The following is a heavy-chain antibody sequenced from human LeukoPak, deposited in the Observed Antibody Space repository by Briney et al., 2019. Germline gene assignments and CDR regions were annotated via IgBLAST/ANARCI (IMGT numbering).Heavy chain of an antibody. CDR2: IYYSGST. Sequence: SETLSLTCTVSSGSISSPSYYWSWIRQPPGKGLEWIAYIYYSGSTNYDPSLKSRVTISVDTSKNQFSLKLSSVTAADTAVYYCARRYGSGSSGTFDYWGQGTLVTVSS. J-gene: IGHJ4*02. CDR1: SGSISSPSYY. V-gene: IGHV4-61*01. D-gene: IGHD3-10*01. CDR3: ARRYGSGSSGTFDY.